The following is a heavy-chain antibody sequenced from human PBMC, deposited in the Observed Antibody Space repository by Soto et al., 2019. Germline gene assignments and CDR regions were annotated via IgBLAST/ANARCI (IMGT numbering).Heavy chain of an antibody. D-gene: IGHD3-3*01. Sequence: EVQLVESGGGLVKPGGSLGLSCAASGFTINNAWMHWVRQAPGKGLEWVGRIKSKADGETTDYAEPVKGRFTISRDDSKNSLYLQMNSLKTVDTAVYYCNTYYDSWGGDTPLWGQGTLVTVSS. CDR2: IKSKADGETT. J-gene: IGHJ4*02. CDR1: GFTINNAW. V-gene: IGHV3-15*07. CDR3: NTYYDSWGGDTPL.